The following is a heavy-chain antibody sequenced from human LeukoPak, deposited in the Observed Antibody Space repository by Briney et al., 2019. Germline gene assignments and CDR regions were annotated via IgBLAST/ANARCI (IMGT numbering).Heavy chain of an antibody. CDR2: ISSSGSTI. CDR3: ARALLWENYYCYYYMDV. CDR1: GFTFSSYE. D-gene: IGHD2-2*01. J-gene: IGHJ6*03. Sequence: GGSLRLSCAASGFTFSSYEMNWVRQAPGKGLEWVSYISSSGSTIYYADSVKGRFTISRDNAKNSLYLQMNSLRAEDTAVYYCARALLWENYYCYYYMDVWGKGTTVTVSS. V-gene: IGHV3-48*03.